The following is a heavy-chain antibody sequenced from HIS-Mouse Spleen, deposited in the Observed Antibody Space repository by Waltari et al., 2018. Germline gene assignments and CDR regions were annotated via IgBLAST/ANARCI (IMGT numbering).Heavy chain of an antibody. CDR2: ISYDGSNK. V-gene: IGHV3-30*18. J-gene: IGHJ4*02. Sequence: QVQLVESGGDVVQPGRSLRLSCAASGFTFSSYVMHWVRQAPGKGLGWVAVISYDGSNKYYAESVKGRFTISRDNSKNTLYLQMNSLRAEDTAVYYCAKASSGWLDYWGQGTLVTVSS. D-gene: IGHD6-19*01. CDR3: AKASSGWLDY. CDR1: GFTFSSYV.